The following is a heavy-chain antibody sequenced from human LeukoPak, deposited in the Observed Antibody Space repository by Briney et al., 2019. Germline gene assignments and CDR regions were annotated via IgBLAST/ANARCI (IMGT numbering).Heavy chain of an antibody. CDR1: GGSISSYY. CDR3: AREIVVVTEYYMDV. CDR2: IYYGGST. D-gene: IGHD2-21*02. Sequence: PSETLSLTCTVSGGSISSYYWSWIRQPPGKGLEWIGYIYYGGSTNYNPSLKSRVTISVDTSKNQFSLKLSSVTAADTAVYYCAREIVVVTEYYMDVWGKGTTVTVSS. J-gene: IGHJ6*03. V-gene: IGHV4-59*01.